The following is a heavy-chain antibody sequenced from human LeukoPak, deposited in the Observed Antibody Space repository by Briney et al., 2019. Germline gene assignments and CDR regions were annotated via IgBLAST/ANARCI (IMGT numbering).Heavy chain of an antibody. J-gene: IGHJ4*02. D-gene: IGHD1-26*01. CDR1: GFTFCSYS. V-gene: IGHV3-48*04. CDR2: ISSSSSTI. Sequence: GGSLRLSCAASGFTFCSYSMNWVRQAPGKGLEWVSYISSSSSTIYYADSVKGRFTISRDNAKNSPYLQMNSLRAEDTAVYYCARSGSYYLDYWGQGTLVTVSS. CDR3: ARSGSYYLDY.